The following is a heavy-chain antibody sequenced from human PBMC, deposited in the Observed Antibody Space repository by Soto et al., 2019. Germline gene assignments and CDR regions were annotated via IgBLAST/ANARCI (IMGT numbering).Heavy chain of an antibody. CDR1: GYTFTSYA. CDR2: INAGNGNK. CDR3: ATSSGYYEVDY. J-gene: IGHJ4*02. Sequence: QVQLVQSGAEVKKPGASVKVSCKASGYTFTSYAMHWVRQAPGQRLEWMGWINAGNGNKKYSQKFQARVPLPGDTAASMSYMELSSLRSEDTAEYYWATSSGYYEVDYWGQGTLVAVSS. D-gene: IGHD3-22*01. V-gene: IGHV1-3*01.